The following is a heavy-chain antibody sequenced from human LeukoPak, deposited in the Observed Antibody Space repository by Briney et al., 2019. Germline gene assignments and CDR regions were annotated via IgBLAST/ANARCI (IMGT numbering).Heavy chain of an antibody. CDR2: IIPILGIA. J-gene: IGHJ4*02. D-gene: IGHD1-26*01. V-gene: IGHV1-69*04. CDR3: ARAHPHHNSGSYQLDY. Sequence: ASVKVSCKASGGTFSSYAISWVRQAPGQGLEWMGRIIPILGIANYAQKFQGRVTITADKSTSTAYMELSSLRSEDTAVYYCARAHPHHNSGSYQLDYWGQGTLVTVSS. CDR1: GGTFSSYA.